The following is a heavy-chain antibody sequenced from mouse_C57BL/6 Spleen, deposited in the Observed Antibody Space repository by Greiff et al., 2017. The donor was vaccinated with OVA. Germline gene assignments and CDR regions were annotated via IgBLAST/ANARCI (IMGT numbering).Heavy chain of an antibody. V-gene: IGHV14-4*01. CDR3: TVGGSSYGAY. CDR1: GFNIKDDY. CDR2: IDPENGDT. D-gene: IGHD1-1*01. J-gene: IGHJ3*01. Sequence: VQLQQSGAELVRPGASVKLSCTASGFNIKDDYMHWVKQRPEQGLEWIGWIDPENGDTEYASKFQGKATITADTSSNTAYLQLSSLTSEDTAVYYCTVGGSSYGAYWGQGTLVTVSA.